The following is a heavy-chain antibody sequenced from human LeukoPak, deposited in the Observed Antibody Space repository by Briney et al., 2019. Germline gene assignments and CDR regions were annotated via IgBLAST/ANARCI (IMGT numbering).Heavy chain of an antibody. D-gene: IGHD1-26*01. Sequence: GGSLRLSCAASGFTFSSYGMHWVRQAPGKGLEWVAFIRYDGSNKYYADSVKGRFTISRDNSKNTLYLQMSSLRAEDTAIYYCANGDSGSYSFDYWGQGTLVTVSS. CDR1: GFTFSSYG. CDR3: ANGDSGSYSFDY. V-gene: IGHV3-30*02. J-gene: IGHJ4*02. CDR2: IRYDGSNK.